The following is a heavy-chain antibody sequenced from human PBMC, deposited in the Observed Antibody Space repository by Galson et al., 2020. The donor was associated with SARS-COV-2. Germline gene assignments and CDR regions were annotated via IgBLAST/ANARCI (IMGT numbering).Heavy chain of an antibody. CDR1: GFTFSNYW. D-gene: IGHD1-1*01. V-gene: IGHV3-23*01. J-gene: IGHJ4*02. CDR2: ISGSGGST. Sequence: GESLKISCAASGFTFSNYWMTWVRQAPGKGLEWVSAISGSGGSTYYADSVKGRFTISRDNSKNTLYLQMNSLRAEDTAVYYCAKDPAQLFDRVENYFDYWGQGTLVTVSS. CDR3: AKDPAQLFDRVENYFDY.